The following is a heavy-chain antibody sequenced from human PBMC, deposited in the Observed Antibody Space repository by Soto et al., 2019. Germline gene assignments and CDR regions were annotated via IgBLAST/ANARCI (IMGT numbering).Heavy chain of an antibody. CDR2: IGPDGSAK. J-gene: IGHJ4*02. V-gene: IGHV3-7*03. CDR3: SRIGYSSSSEDY. Sequence: GGSLRLSCTGSGLNFSSHWMSWVRQAPGKGLEWVANIGPDGSAKSYVDSVKDRFTISRDNPKNSLFLQMNSLTAGDTAMYYCSRIGYSSSSEDYWGQGTQVTVSS. CDR1: GLNFSSHW. D-gene: IGHD6-6*01.